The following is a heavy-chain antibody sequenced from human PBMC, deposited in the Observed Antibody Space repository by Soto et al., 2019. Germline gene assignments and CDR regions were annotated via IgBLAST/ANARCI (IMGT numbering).Heavy chain of an antibody. J-gene: IGHJ4*02. V-gene: IGHV3-7*01. CDR1: GFTFSSYW. Sequence: HPGGSLRLSCAASGFTFSSYWMSWVRQAPGKGLEWVANIKQDGSEKYYVDSVKGRFTISRDNAKNSLYLQMNSLRAEDTAVYYCARDLSHYALYYLDYWGQGTLVTVSS. D-gene: IGHD3-16*01. CDR3: ARDLSHYALYYLDY. CDR2: IKQDGSEK.